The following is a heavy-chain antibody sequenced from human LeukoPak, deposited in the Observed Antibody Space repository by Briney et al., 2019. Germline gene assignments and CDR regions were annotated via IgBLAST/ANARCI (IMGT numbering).Heavy chain of an antibody. J-gene: IGHJ6*02. Sequence: PSETLSLTCTVSGGSISSGDYYWSWIRQPPGKGLVWIGYIYYSGSTYYNPSLKSRVTISVDTSKNQFSLKLSSVTAADTAVYYCARGTGTTYYYYYGMDVWGQGTTVTVSS. CDR2: IYYSGST. D-gene: IGHD1-7*01. V-gene: IGHV4-30-4*01. CDR1: GGSISSGDYY. CDR3: ARGTGTTYYYYYGMDV.